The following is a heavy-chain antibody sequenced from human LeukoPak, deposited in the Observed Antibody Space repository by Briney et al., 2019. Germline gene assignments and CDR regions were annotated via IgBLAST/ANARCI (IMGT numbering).Heavy chain of an antibody. J-gene: IGHJ4*02. CDR2: INPNSGGT. CDR3: ARTSYGDSTEL. D-gene: IGHD4-17*01. Sequence: ASVKVSCKVSGNTLTELSMHWVRQAPGQGLEWMGWINPNSGGTNYAQKFQGRVTMTRDTSISTAYMELSRLRSDDTAVYYCARTSYGDSTELWGQGTLVTVSS. V-gene: IGHV1-2*02. CDR1: GNTLTELS.